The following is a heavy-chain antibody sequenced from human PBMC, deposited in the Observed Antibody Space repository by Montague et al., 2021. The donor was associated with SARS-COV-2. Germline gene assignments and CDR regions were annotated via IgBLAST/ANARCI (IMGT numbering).Heavy chain of an antibody. D-gene: IGHD7-27*01. J-gene: IGHJ6*02. Sequence: ETLSLTCAVYGGSFSGYYWSWIRQAPGKGLEWVSVIYSSGSTYYADSVKGRFTISRDTSKNTLSLQMNSLTAEDTAVYYCARDSGPLYYYYYGMDVWGQGTTVTVSS. CDR3: ARDSGPLYYYYYGMDV. V-gene: IGHV3-53*01. CDR1: GGSFSGYY. CDR2: IYSSGST.